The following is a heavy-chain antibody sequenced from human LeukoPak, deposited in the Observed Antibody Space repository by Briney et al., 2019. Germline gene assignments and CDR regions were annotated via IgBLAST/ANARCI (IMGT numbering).Heavy chain of an antibody. CDR1: GFTFSSYA. CDR3: ARDSLGGSYPVIDY. Sequence: GGSLRLSCAASGFTFSSYAMSWVRQAPGKGLEWVSAISGSGGSTYYADSVKGRFTISRDNSKNTLYLQMNSLRAEDTAVYYCARDSLGGSYPVIDYWGQGTLVTVSS. J-gene: IGHJ4*02. CDR2: ISGSGGST. V-gene: IGHV3-23*01. D-gene: IGHD1-26*01.